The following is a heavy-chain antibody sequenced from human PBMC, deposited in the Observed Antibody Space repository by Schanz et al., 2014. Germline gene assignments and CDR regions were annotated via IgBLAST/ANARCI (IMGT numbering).Heavy chain of an antibody. J-gene: IGHJ6*02. CDR1: GFTVSNNY. V-gene: IGHV3-11*01. Sequence: VQLGESGGGLVQPGGSLRLSCAASGFTVSNNYMSWVRQAPGKGLEWVSYISSVGISKYYADPVKGRFTISRDSAKNSLYLQMNSLRAEDTAVYYCARQRSYFYAMDVWGQGTTVTVSS. CDR3: ARQRSYFYAMDV. CDR2: ISSVGISK.